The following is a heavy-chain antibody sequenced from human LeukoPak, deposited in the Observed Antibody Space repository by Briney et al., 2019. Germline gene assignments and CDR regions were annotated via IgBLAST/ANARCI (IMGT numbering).Heavy chain of an antibody. Sequence: VASVKVSCKASGYTFTGYYMHWVRQAPGQGLEWMGWINPNSGGTNYAQKFQGRVTMTRDTSISTVYMELSRLRSDDTAVYYCARDKRVGVAGSGAHDAFDIWGQGTMVTVSS. J-gene: IGHJ3*02. D-gene: IGHD3-10*01. CDR2: INPNSGGT. CDR3: ARDKRVGVAGSGAHDAFDI. V-gene: IGHV1-2*02. CDR1: GYTFTGYY.